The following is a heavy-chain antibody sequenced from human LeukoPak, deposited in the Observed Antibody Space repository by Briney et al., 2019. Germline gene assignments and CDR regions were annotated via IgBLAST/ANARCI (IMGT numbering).Heavy chain of an antibody. CDR3: ARDPGYCSGGSCYGEGSFDP. V-gene: IGHV3-30*03. D-gene: IGHD2-15*01. J-gene: IGHJ5*02. CDR1: GFTFSSYG. CDR2: ISYDGSNK. Sequence: GGSLRLSCTASGFTFSSYGMHWVRQAPGKGLEWVAVISYDGSNKYYADSVKGRFTISRDNSKNTLYVQMNSLRAEDTAVYYCARDPGYCSGGSCYGEGSFDPWGQGTLVTVSS.